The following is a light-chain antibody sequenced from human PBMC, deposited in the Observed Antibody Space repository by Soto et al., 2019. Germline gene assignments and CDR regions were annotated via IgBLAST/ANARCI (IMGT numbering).Light chain of an antibody. J-gene: IGKJ1*01. Sequence: DIPMTQSPSTLSASVGDRVTITCRASQSISTWLAWYQQKPGKAPKALIYDVSSLESGVPSRFSGSGSGTEFTLTISSLQPDDFATYYCQQYKSYWTFGQGTKVEI. CDR1: QSISTW. CDR3: QQYKSYWT. CDR2: DVS. V-gene: IGKV1-5*01.